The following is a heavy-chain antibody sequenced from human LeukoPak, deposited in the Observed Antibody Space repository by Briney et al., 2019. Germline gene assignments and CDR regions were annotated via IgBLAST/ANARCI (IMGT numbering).Heavy chain of an antibody. V-gene: IGHV2-70*04. CDR3: ARGYSYGFFDY. Sequence: SGPTLVNPTQTLTLTCTFSGSSLSTSGMRVSWIRQPPGKALEWLARIDWDDDKFYSTSLKTRLTISKDTSKNQVVLTMTNMDPVDTATYYCARGYSYGFFDYWGQGTLVTVSS. D-gene: IGHD5-18*01. J-gene: IGHJ4*02. CDR2: IDWDDDK. CDR1: GSSLSTSGMR.